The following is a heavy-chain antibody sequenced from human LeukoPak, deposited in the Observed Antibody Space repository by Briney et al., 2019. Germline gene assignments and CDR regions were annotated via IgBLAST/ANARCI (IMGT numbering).Heavy chain of an antibody. CDR1: GGSISGSSYY. J-gene: IGHJ3*02. D-gene: IGHD2-2*01. CDR3: GRGFSFGPAMPVVDAFDI. CDR2: IYYTGST. Sequence: SETLSLTCTVSGGSISGSSYYWGWIRQPPGKGLEWIGSIYYTGSTFYNPSLKSRVTISVDTSKNQFSLKLSSVTAADTAVYYCGRGFSFGPAMPVVDAFDIWGQGTMVTVSS. V-gene: IGHV4-39*07.